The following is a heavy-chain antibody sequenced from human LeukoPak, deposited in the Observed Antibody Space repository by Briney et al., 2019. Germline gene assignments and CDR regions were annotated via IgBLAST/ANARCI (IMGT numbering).Heavy chain of an antibody. Sequence: GGSLRLSCAASGFTFSSYSMYWVRQAPGKGLEWVAVIWYDGSNKYYADPVKGRFTISRDNSKNTLYLQMNSLRAEDTAVYYCAKDVGRWLQFFDYGGQGTLVTVSS. J-gene: IGHJ4*02. CDR2: IWYDGSNK. D-gene: IGHD5-24*01. CDR3: AKDVGRWLQFFDY. CDR1: GFTFSSYS. V-gene: IGHV3-33*06.